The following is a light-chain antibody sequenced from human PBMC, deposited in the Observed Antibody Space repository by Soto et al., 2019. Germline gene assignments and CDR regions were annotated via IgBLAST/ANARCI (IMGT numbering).Light chain of an antibody. V-gene: IGLV1-44*01. CDR3: AAWDDSLHVI. CDR2: NDN. J-gene: IGLJ2*01. CDR1: SSNIGSRT. Sequence: QSVLTQPPSASATPGQRVTISCSGSSSNIGSRTVNLYQQLPGSAPKLLVYNDNQRPSGVPDRFSGSKSGTSASLAISGLQSEDEADYYCAAWDDSLHVIFGGGTKLTVL.